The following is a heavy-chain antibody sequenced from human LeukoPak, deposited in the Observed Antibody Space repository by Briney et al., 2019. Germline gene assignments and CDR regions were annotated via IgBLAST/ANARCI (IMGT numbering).Heavy chain of an antibody. V-gene: IGHV4-34*01. J-gene: IGHJ5*02. D-gene: IGHD5-24*01. Sequence: KPSETLSLTCAVYGGSFSGYYWSWIRQPPGKGLEWIGEINHSGSTNYNPSLKSRVTISVDTSKNQFSLKLSSVTAADTAVYYCARGVLQRSWFDPWGQGTLVTVSS. CDR2: INHSGST. CDR3: ARGVLQRSWFDP. CDR1: GGSFSGYY.